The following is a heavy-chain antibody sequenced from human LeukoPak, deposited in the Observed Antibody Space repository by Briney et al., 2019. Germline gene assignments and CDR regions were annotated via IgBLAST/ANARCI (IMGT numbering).Heavy chain of an antibody. V-gene: IGHV3-11*06. CDR2: ISTSSTYT. J-gene: IGHJ6*04. Sequence: PGGSLRLSCAASGFTFSDYYMSWIRQAPGKGLQWVSYISTSSTYTIYADSVEGRFTISRDNAKNSLYLQMNSLRAEDTAVYYCAREMGKRGSGSVPSNFYYNGLDVWGKGTTVTVSS. CDR3: AREMGKRGSGSVPSNFYYNGLDV. CDR1: GFTFSDYY. D-gene: IGHD3-10*01.